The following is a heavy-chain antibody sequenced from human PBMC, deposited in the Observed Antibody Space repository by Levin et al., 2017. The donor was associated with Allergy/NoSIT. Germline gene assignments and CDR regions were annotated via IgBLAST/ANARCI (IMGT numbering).Heavy chain of an antibody. J-gene: IGHJ4*02. CDR1: GYSISSSNW. V-gene: IGHV4-28*01. Sequence: PSETLSLTCAVSGYSISSSNWWGWIRQPPGKGLEWIGYIYYSGSTYYNPSLKSRVTMSVDTSKNQFSLKLSSVTAVDTAVYYCARWGITIFGVVIDYWGQGTLVTVSS. CDR3: ARWGITIFGVVIDY. CDR2: IYYSGST. D-gene: IGHD3-3*01.